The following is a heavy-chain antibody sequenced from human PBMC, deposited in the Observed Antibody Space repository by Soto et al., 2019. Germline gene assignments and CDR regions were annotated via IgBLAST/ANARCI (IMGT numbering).Heavy chain of an antibody. CDR3: ARHIPYYYYYYGMDV. Sequence: ASVKVSFKASGGTFSSYAISWVRQMPGKGLEWMGIIYPGDSDTRYSPSFQGQVTISADKSISTAYLQWSSLKASDTAMYYCARHIPYYYYYYGMDVWGQGTTVTVSS. CDR1: GGTFSSYA. CDR2: IYPGDSDT. J-gene: IGHJ6*02. V-gene: IGHV5-51*01.